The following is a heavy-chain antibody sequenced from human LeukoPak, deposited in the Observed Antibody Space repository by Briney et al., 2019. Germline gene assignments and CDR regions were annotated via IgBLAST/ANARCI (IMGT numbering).Heavy chain of an antibody. J-gene: IGHJ4*02. CDR3: AKAMYYYDSSGYYFDY. V-gene: IGHV3-23*01. D-gene: IGHD3-22*01. Sequence: GGSLRLSCAASGFTFSSYAMSWVRQAPGKGLEWVSAISGSGGSTYYADSVKGRITISRDNSKNTLYLQMNSLRAEDTAVYYCAKAMYYYDSSGYYFDYWGQGTLVTVSS. CDR1: GFTFSSYA. CDR2: ISGSGGST.